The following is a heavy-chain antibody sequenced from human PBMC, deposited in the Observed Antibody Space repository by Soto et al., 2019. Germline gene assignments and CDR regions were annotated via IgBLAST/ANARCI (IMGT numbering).Heavy chain of an antibody. CDR1: GYTFTGYY. D-gene: IGHD3-16*01. J-gene: IGHJ4*02. CDR2: INLQSGGT. V-gene: IGHV1-2*02. CDR3: ARHYYDGSGH. Sequence: ASVKVSCKASGYTFTGYYMHWVRQAPGQGLEWMGWINLQSGGTTYAQKFQGRVTMTRDTSISTVYMELSRLTFDDTAVYYCARHYYDGSGHWGQGTLVTVSS.